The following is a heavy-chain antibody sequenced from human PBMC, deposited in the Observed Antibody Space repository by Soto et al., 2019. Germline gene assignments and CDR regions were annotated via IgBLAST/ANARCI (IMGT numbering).Heavy chain of an antibody. V-gene: IGHV4-34*01. J-gene: IGHJ4*02. CDR1: GGSFSGYF. CDR3: ARGWGRIFDY. D-gene: IGHD7-27*01. Sequence: QVQLQQWGAGLLKPSETLSLTCAVYGGSFSGYFWSWIRQPPGKGLEWIGEINHSGRTNYNPSLTRRVTISVDTSKNQFSLKLSSVTAADTAVYYCARGWGRIFDYWGQGTLVNVSS. CDR2: INHSGRT.